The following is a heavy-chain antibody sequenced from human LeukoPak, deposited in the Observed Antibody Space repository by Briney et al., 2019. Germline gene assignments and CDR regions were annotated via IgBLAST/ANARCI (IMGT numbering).Heavy chain of an antibody. D-gene: IGHD4-17*01. CDR2: ISAYNGNT. J-gene: IGHJ4*02. V-gene: IGHV1-18*01. Sequence: ASVTVSCKASGYTFTSYDINWVRQATGQGLEWMGWISAYNGNTNYAQRLQGRVTMTTDTSTSTAYMELRSLRSDDTAVYYCARDRDYGDYNTQDLFVYWGQGTLVTVSS. CDR3: ARDRDYGDYNTQDLFVY. CDR1: GYTFTSYD.